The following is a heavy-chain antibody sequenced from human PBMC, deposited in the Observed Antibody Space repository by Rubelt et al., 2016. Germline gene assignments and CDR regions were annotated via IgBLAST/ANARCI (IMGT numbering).Heavy chain of an antibody. Sequence: QLQLQESGPGLVKPSETLSLTCTVSGGSISSSSYYWGWIRQPPGKGLEWIGSIYYSGSTYYNPSFRSLVTTSVTKAKTQVSRKLSSVTAADTALYYCARGGYGTPFDYWGQGTLVTVSS. J-gene: IGHJ4*02. CDR2: IYYSGST. D-gene: IGHD1-14*01. CDR1: GGSISSSSYY. CDR3: ARGGYGTPFDY. V-gene: IGHV4-39*07.